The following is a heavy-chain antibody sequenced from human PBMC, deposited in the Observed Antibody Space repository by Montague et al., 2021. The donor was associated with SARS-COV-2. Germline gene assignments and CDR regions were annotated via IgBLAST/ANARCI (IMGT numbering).Heavy chain of an antibody. V-gene: IGHV2-5*01. Sequence: PALVNPTQTLTLTCTFYGFSLTPSGVGVGWIRQPPGKALEWLALIYWNDDKRYSPSLKSRLTITKATSKNQVVPIMTNMDPVDTATYYCAHSPISLVRGIIPNWFDSWGQGTLVTVSS. CDR2: IYWNDDK. J-gene: IGHJ5*01. D-gene: IGHD3-10*01. CDR1: GFSLTPSGVG. CDR3: AHSPISLVRGIIPNWFDS.